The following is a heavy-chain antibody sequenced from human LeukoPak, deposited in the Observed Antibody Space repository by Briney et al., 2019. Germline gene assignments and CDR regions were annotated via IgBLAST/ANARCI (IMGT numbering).Heavy chain of an antibody. D-gene: IGHD6-13*01. CDR2: MNPNSGNT. J-gene: IGHJ4*02. V-gene: IGHV1-8*01. Sequence: GASVKVSCKASGYTFTSYDINWVRQATGQGLEWMGWMNPNSGNTGYAQKFQGRVTITADESTSTAYMELSSLRSEDTAVYYCAFERCTSCYIGIAAAGPFDYWGQGTLVTVSS. CDR3: AFERCTSCYIGIAAAGPFDY. CDR1: GYTFTSYD.